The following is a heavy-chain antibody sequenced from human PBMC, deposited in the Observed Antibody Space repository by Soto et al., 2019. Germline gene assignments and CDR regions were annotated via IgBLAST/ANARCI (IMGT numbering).Heavy chain of an antibody. V-gene: IGHV4-34*10. CDR1: GGSVNGYY. CDR2: INPTGGT. J-gene: IGHJ4*02. CDR3: ARTTAVPNTLRSRYFFDY. D-gene: IGHD4-17*01. Sequence: SETLSLTCAVYGGSVNGYYWNCIRQPPWKGLEWIGEINPTGGTHYNPSLKSRVTMSVDLPKNLFSLRLSSVTTADTALYYGARTTAVPNTLRSRYFFDYWGQGTLVTVSS.